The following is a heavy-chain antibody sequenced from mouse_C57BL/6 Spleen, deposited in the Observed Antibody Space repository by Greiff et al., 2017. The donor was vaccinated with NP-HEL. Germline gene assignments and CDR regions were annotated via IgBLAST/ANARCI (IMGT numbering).Heavy chain of an antibody. J-gene: IGHJ3*01. Sequence: EVNVVESGGGLVKPGGSLKLSCAASGFTFSDYGMHWVRQAPEKGLEWVAYISSGSSTIYYADTVKGRFTISRDNAKNTLFLQMTSLRSEDTAMYYCARETGKAWFAYWGQGTLVTVSA. V-gene: IGHV5-17*01. D-gene: IGHD4-1*01. CDR1: GFTFSDYG. CDR2: ISSGSSTI. CDR3: ARETGKAWFAY.